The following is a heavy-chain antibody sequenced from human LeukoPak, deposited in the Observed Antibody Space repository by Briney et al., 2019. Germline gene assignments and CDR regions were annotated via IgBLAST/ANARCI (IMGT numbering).Heavy chain of an antibody. CDR3: AKDHRNIVVVTAISY. CDR2: IKQGGREE. D-gene: IGHD2-21*02. J-gene: IGHJ4*02. CDR1: EFIFSDYW. V-gene: IGHV3-7*03. Sequence: GGSLRLSCVASEFIFSDYWMSWVRQAPGKGLEWVANIKQGGREEKYVGSVKGRFTISRDNSKNTLYLQMNSLRAEDTAVYYCAKDHRNIVVVTAISYWGQGTLVTVSS.